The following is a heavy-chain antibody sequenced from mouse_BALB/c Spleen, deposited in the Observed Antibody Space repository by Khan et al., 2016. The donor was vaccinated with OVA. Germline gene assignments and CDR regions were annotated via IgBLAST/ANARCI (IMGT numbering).Heavy chain of an antibody. CDR2: ITYSGST. CDR3: AGGRTY. CDR1: GYSITSDYA. J-gene: IGHJ4*01. Sequence: EVELVESGPGLVKPSQSLSLTCTVTGYSITSDYAWNWIRQFPGNKLEWLGYITYSGSTSYHPSLKSRISITRDTSKNQFFLQLNSVTTDDTATYYCAGGRTYWGQGTSVTVSS. V-gene: IGHV3-2*02.